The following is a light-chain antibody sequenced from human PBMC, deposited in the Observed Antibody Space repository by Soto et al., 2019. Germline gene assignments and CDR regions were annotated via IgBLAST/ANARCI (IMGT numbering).Light chain of an antibody. J-gene: IGKJ4*01. CDR3: QQLNSYALT. Sequence: VQMTQSPASLSASIDDRVTITCRASQSVSTYLNCYQQKPGEAPKLLIYGASNLQSGVPSRFSGSGSGTEFTLTISSLQPEDFATYYCQQLNSYALTFGGGTKVDVK. CDR1: QSVSTY. CDR2: GAS. V-gene: IGKV1-17*01.